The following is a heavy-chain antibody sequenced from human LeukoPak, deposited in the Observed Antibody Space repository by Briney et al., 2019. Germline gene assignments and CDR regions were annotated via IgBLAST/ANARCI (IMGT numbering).Heavy chain of an antibody. V-gene: IGHV3-64*01. CDR1: GFTFSSYA. CDR3: ARSSREASDFDY. J-gene: IGHJ4*02. CDR2: ISSNGGST. Sequence: GGSLRLSCAASGFTFSSYAMHWVRQAPGKGLEYVSAISSNGGSTYYANSVKGRFTISRDNSKNTLYLQMGSLRAEDMAVYYCARSSREASDFDYWGQGTLVTVPS.